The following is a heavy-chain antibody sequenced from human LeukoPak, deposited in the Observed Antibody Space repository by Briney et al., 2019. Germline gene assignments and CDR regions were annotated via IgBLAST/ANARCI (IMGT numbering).Heavy chain of an antibody. V-gene: IGHV3-7*01. CDR3: ARESYTAMVDY. CDR1: GFTFSSYW. CDR2: IKQDGSEE. J-gene: IGHJ4*02. Sequence: GGSLRLSCAASGFTFSSYWMSWVRQAPGKGLEWVANIKQDGSEEYYVDSVKGRFTISRDNAKNSLYLQMNSLRAEDTAVYYCARESYTAMVDYWGQGTLVTVSS. D-gene: IGHD5-18*01.